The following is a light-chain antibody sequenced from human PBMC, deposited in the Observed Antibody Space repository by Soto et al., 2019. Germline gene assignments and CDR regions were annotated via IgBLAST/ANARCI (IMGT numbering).Light chain of an antibody. CDR1: STDVGRYKY. CDR2: EVS. V-gene: IGLV2-14*01. CDR3: SSYTASSARV. Sequence: QSVLTQPASVSGSPGQSITISCTGTSTDVGRYKYVSWYQQHPGKVPELIIYEVSNRPSGVSSRFSGSKSGNTASLTISGLQAEDEAHYFCSSYTASSARVFGGGTKVTVL. J-gene: IGLJ3*02.